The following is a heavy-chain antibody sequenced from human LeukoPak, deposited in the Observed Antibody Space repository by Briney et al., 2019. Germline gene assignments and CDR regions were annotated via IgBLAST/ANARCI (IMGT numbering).Heavy chain of an antibody. CDR3: AREGPGGSNSGWAP. CDR1: GFTFRSFT. D-gene: IGHD6-19*01. Sequence: AGGSLRLSCETSGFTFRSFTIHRVRQAPGKGLEWVAVMSNDGRSKYYADSVKGRFTISRDNSKNTLFLHMNSLRAEDTAVYYCAREGPGGSNSGWAPWGQGTLVTVSS. V-gene: IGHV3-30*14. J-gene: IGHJ5*02. CDR2: MSNDGRSK.